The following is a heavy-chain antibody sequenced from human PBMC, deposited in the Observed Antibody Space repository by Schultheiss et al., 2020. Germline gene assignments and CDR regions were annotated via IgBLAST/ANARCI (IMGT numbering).Heavy chain of an antibody. J-gene: IGHJ3*02. CDR1: GFTFSSYE. V-gene: IGHV3-48*03. D-gene: IGHD4-17*01. CDR3: ARDLGGADYVGAFDI. CDR2: ISSSGSTI. Sequence: WGSLRLSCAASGFTFSSYEMNWVRQAPGKGLEWVSYISSSGSTIYYADSVKGRFTISRDNAKNSLYLQMNSLRAEDTAVYYCARDLGGADYVGAFDIWGQGTMV.